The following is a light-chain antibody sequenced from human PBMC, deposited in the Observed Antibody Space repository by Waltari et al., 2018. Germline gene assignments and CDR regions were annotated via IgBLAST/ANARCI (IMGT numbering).Light chain of an antibody. Sequence: EIVMTQSPATLSVSPGARVTPSCRARQSVRSNLAWYQQKPGQGPRLLIYDGSTRATGIPARFSGSGSGTDFTLTISSLQSEDFAIYYCHQSDDWPPYSFGQGTKLEIK. V-gene: IGKV3-15*01. CDR2: DGS. CDR1: QSVRSN. CDR3: HQSDDWPPYS. J-gene: IGKJ2*03.